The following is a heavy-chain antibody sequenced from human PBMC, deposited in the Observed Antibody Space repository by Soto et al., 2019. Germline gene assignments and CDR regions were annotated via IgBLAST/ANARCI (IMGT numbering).Heavy chain of an antibody. CDR2: IYYSGST. CDR3: ARGGYDFWSGYWNWFDP. V-gene: IGHV4-59*01. J-gene: IGHJ5*02. Sequence: SETLSLTCAVSGVSISSFPWSWIRQPPGKGLEWIGYIYYSGSTNYNPSLKSRVTISVDTSKNQFSLKLSSVTTADTAVYYCARGGYDFWSGYWNWFDPWGQGTLVTVSS. CDR1: GVSISSFP. D-gene: IGHD3-3*01.